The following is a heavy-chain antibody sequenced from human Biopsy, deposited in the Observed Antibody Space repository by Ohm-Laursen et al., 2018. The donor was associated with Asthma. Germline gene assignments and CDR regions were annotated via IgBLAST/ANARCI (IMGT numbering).Heavy chain of an antibody. Sequence: SLRLSCAASGFTFKDAWMSWVRQAPGKALEWVGRIKSKLDGGTTDYSAPVKGRFTMSRDDSRNTLYLQMNSLKTEDTAVYYCTTLTLFFDSREGTPIDYWGPGTRVTVSS. J-gene: IGHJ4*02. CDR2: IKSKLDGGTT. CDR3: TTLTLFFDSREGTPIDY. D-gene: IGHD1-14*01. CDR1: GFTFKDAW. V-gene: IGHV3-15*01.